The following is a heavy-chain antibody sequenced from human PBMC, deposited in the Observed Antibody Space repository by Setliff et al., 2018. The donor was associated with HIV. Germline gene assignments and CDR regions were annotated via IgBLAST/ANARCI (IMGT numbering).Heavy chain of an antibody. D-gene: IGHD3-16*01. V-gene: IGHV3-48*01. CDR3: ARSFWGFVRNAASDI. CDR1: GFIFSRYS. J-gene: IGHJ3*02. Sequence: GGSLRLSCAASGFIFSRYSMNWVRQTPGRGLEWIAYISGEETTHYADSVKGRFTISRDNSKNTLYLQMNSLRAEDTAVYYCARSFWGFVRNAASDIWGQGTMVTVSS. CDR2: ISGEETT.